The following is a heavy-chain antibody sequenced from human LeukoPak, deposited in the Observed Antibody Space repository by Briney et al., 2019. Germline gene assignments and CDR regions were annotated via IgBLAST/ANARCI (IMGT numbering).Heavy chain of an antibody. Sequence: ASVKVSCKVSGYTFTSYGISWVRQAPGQGLEWMGWISAYNGNTNYAQKLQGRVTMTTDTSTSTAYMEMRSLRSDDTAVYYCARVRGYSSGPRYFDYWGQGTLVTVSS. CDR1: GYTFTSYG. D-gene: IGHD6-19*01. V-gene: IGHV1-18*01. CDR3: ARVRGYSSGPRYFDY. CDR2: ISAYNGNT. J-gene: IGHJ4*02.